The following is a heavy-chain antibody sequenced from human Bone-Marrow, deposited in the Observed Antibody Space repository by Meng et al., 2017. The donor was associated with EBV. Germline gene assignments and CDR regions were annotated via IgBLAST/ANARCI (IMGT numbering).Heavy chain of an antibody. Sequence: QMKLEPWCTGLLKPSETPALPLAGDGGAFSGYYWSWIRQPPGKGLEWIGEINHSGSNNYNPSLKSRVTISVDTSKNQFSLKLSSVTAADTAVYYCARGVATIKYFDYWGQGTLVTVSS. CDR3: ARGVATIKYFDY. V-gene: IGHV4-34*01. CDR1: GGAFSGYY. D-gene: IGHD5-12*01. J-gene: IGHJ4*02. CDR2: INHSGSN.